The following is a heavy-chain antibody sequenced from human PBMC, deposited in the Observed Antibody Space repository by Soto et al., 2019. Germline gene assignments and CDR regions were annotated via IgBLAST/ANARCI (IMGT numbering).Heavy chain of an antibody. J-gene: IGHJ4*02. CDR2: IYHSGST. CDR3: ARENNVLPGGYFDY. Sequence: SETLSLTCAVSGGSISSGGYSWSWIRQPPGKGLEWIGYIYHSGSTYYNPSLKSRVTISVDRSKNQFSLKLSSVTAADTAVYYCARENNVLPGGYFDYWGQGTRVTVSS. D-gene: IGHD3-10*01. V-gene: IGHV4-30-2*01. CDR1: GGSISSGGYS.